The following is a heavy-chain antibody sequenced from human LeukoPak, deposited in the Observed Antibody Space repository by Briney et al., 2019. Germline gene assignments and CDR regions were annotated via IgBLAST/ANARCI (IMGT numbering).Heavy chain of an antibody. D-gene: IGHD2-15*01. CDR1: GFTFSSYA. J-gene: IGHJ4*02. CDR3: AKDRCSGGSCYYGGFDY. V-gene: IGHV3-23*01. Sequence: PGGSLRLSCAASGFTFSSYAMSWVRQAPGKGLEWVSAISGSGGSTYYVDSVKGRFTISRDNSKNTLYLQMNSLRAEDTAVYYCAKDRCSGGSCYYGGFDYWGQGTLVTVSS. CDR2: ISGSGGST.